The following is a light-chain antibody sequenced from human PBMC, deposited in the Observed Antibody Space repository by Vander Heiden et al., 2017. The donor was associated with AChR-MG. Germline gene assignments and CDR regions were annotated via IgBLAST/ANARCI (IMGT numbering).Light chain of an antibody. CDR3: QQRSNLIT. Sequence: ELVLTQSPATLSLSPGERATLPCRAGQSVSSYLAWYQRNPGQAPRLLIYDASKRATGIPARFSGSGSGTDFTLTISSLEPEDFAVYYCQQRSNLITFGQGTRLEIK. J-gene: IGKJ5*01. V-gene: IGKV3-11*01. CDR2: DAS. CDR1: QSVSSY.